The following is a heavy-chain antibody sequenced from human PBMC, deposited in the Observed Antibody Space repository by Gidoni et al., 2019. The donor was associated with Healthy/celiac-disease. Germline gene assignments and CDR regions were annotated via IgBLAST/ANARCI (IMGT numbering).Heavy chain of an antibody. CDR2: IWYDGSNK. J-gene: IGHJ4*02. CDR3: ARRPAYCGGDCWEALDY. CDR1: GFTFSSYG. D-gene: IGHD2-21*01. V-gene: IGHV3-33*01. Sequence: QVQLVESGGGVVQPGRSLRLSCAPSGFTFSSYGMHWVRPAPGKGLEWVAVIWYDGSNKYYADSVKGRFTISRDNSKNTLYLQMNSLRAEDTAVYYCARRPAYCGGDCWEALDYWGQGTLVTVSS.